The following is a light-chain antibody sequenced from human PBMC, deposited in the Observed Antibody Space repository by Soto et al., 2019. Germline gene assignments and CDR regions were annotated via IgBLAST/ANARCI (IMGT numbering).Light chain of an antibody. Sequence: QSVLTQPASVSGSPGQSITISCTGTSSDVGGYNYVSWYQQPPGKAPKLVIFDVSNRPSGVSNRFSGSKSGNTASLTISGLQPEDEADYYCLSYTSSTTYVFGTGTQLTVL. J-gene: IGLJ1*01. CDR1: SSDVGGYNY. CDR2: DVS. V-gene: IGLV2-14*01. CDR3: LSYTSSTTYV.